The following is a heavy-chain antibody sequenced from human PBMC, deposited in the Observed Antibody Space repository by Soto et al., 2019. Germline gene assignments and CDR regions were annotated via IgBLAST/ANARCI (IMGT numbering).Heavy chain of an antibody. J-gene: IGHJ4*02. D-gene: IGHD3-10*01. Sequence: QITLKESGPTLVKPTQNLTLTCTFSGFSLGTSGVGVGWIRQPPGKALEWVALIYWDDYKHFSPSLESRLTITKXXSKNLVVLTMTDMDPVDTATYYCAHKGSGLYPLDYWGQGILVTVSS. V-gene: IGHV2-5*02. CDR3: AHKGSGLYPLDY. CDR1: GFSLGTSGVG. CDR2: IYWDDYK.